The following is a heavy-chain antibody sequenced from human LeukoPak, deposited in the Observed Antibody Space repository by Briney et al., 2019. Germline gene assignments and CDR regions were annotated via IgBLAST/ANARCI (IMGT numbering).Heavy chain of an antibody. CDR2: IYYSGSS. CDR3: ARHGLPGYYYDSSGYLFDY. V-gene: IGHV4-39*01. CDR1: GASISSSSYY. J-gene: IGHJ4*01. D-gene: IGHD3-22*01. Sequence: PSETLSLTCTVSGASISSSSYYWGWIRQPPGKGLEWIGSIYYSGSSYYNPSLKSRGTISVDTSKNQFSLELSSVTAADTAVYYCARHGLPGYYYDSSGYLFDYWGQGTLVTVSS.